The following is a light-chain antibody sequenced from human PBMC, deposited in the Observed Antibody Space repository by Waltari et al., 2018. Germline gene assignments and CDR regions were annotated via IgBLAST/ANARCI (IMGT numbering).Light chain of an antibody. Sequence: QSVLTQPPSASGTPGQRVTISCSRSRSNIGHNYVYWYQQPPGTAPKLLIYRNNQRPSGVPDRFSGSKSGTSASLAISGLRSEDEADYYCAVWDDSLSGRVFGGGTKVTVL. CDR2: RNN. CDR1: RSNIGHNY. V-gene: IGLV1-47*01. J-gene: IGLJ3*02. CDR3: AVWDDSLSGRV.